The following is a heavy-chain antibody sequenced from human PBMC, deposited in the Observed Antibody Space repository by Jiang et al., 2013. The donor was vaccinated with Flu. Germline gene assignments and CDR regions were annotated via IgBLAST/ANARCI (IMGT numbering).Heavy chain of an antibody. D-gene: IGHD4-17*01. Sequence: SRVTISVDTSKNQXSLKLSSVTAADTAVYYCARGYGDYTPYYYYYGMDVWGQGTTVTVSS. CDR3: ARGYGDYTPYYYYYGMDV. V-gene: IGHV4-39*07. J-gene: IGHJ6*02.